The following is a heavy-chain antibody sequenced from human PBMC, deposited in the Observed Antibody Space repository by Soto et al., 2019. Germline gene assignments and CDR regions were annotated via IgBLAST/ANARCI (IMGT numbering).Heavy chain of an antibody. CDR2: IYYSGST. D-gene: IGHD2-2*01. J-gene: IGHJ5*02. CDR3: AREGSKHWFDP. V-gene: IGHV4-34*09. CDR1: GGSFSGYY. Sequence: SETLSLTCAVYGGSFSGYYWSWIRQPPGKGLEWIGYIYYSGSTNYNPSLKSRVTISVDTSKNQFSLKLSSVTAADTAVYYCAREGSKHWFDPWGQGTLVTVSS.